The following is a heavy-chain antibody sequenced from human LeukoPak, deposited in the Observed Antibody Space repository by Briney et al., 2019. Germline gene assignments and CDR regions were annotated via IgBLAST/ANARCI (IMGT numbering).Heavy chain of an antibody. CDR3: ASRYDSSGQPFDY. Sequence: PSETLSLTCTVSGGSISRYYWSWIRQPPGKGLEWIGYIYYSGSTNYNPSLKSRVTMSVDTSKKQFSLKLSSVTAADTAVYYCASRYDSSGQPFDYWGQGTLVTASS. V-gene: IGHV4-59*01. J-gene: IGHJ4*02. CDR1: GGSISRYY. CDR2: IYYSGST. D-gene: IGHD3-22*01.